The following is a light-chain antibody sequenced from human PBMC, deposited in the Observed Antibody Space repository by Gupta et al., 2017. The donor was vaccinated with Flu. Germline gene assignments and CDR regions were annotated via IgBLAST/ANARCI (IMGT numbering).Light chain of an antibody. CDR2: QVS. CDR3: MQGAHWPWA. Sequence: TPAHPPSISCRSIQGLVYSDGNTYLHWFQQRPGQSPRRLIYQVSYRDSGVPDRFSGSGSGTDFTLKISRVEAEDVGIYFCMQGAHWPWAFGQGTTVEIK. J-gene: IGKJ1*01. V-gene: IGKV2-30*01. CDR1: QGLVYSDGNTY.